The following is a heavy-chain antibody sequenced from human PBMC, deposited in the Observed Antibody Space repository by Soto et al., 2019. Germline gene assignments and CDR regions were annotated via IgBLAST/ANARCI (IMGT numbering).Heavy chain of an antibody. CDR1: GFTFSSYA. V-gene: IGHV3-23*01. Sequence: EVQLLESGGGLVQPGGSLRLSCAASGFTFSSYAMSWVRQAPGKGLEWVSAISGSGGSTYYADSVKGRFTISRDNYKNTLYLQMNSLRAEDTAVYYCAKDHSTITYYDYIWGSYQPHYFDYWGQGTLVTVSS. D-gene: IGHD3-16*02. CDR2: ISGSGGST. J-gene: IGHJ4*02. CDR3: AKDHSTITYYDYIWGSYQPHYFDY.